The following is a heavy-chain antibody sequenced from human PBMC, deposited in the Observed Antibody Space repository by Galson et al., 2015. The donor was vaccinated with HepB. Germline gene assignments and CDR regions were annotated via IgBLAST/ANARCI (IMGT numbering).Heavy chain of an antibody. Sequence: SVKVSCKASGYTFTSYGISWVRQAPGQGLEWMGWISAYNGNTNSAQKLQGRVTMTTDTSTSTAYMELRSLRSDDTAVYYCARDSFVVGGSYHGVAFDIWGQGTMVTVSS. J-gene: IGHJ3*02. CDR1: GYTFTSYG. CDR3: ARDSFVVGGSYHGVAFDI. V-gene: IGHV1-18*01. CDR2: ISAYNGNT. D-gene: IGHD1-26*01.